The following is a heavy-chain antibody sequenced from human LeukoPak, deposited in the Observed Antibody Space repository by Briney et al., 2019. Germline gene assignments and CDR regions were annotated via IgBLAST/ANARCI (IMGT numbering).Heavy chain of an antibody. CDR1: GFTFSSYS. CDR3: ARAGGAAGFVGGSYYYYGMDV. CDR2: ISSSSSYI. J-gene: IGHJ6*04. V-gene: IGHV3-21*01. D-gene: IGHD6-13*01. Sequence: GGSLRLSCAASGFTFSSYSMNWVRQAPGKGLEWVSSISSSSSYIYYADSVKGRFTISRDNAKNSLYLQMNSLRAEDTAVYYCARAGGAAGFVGGSYYYYGMDVWGKGTTVTVSS.